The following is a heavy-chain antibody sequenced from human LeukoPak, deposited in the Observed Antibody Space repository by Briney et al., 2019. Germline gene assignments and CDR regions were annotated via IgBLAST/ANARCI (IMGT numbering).Heavy chain of an antibody. CDR2: ISGSGGFT. V-gene: IGHV3-23*01. CDR3: AKDIVVVPAARDAFDI. J-gene: IGHJ3*02. D-gene: IGHD2-2*01. Sequence: GGSLRLSCAASGFSFSSYAMSWVRQAPGKGLEWVSTISGSGGFTYYADSVKGRFTISRDNSKNTLYLQMNSLRAEDTAVYYCAKDIVVVPAARDAFDIWGQGTMVTVSS. CDR1: GFSFSSYA.